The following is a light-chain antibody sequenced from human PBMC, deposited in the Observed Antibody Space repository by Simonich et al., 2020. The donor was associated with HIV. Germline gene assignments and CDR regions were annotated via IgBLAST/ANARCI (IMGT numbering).Light chain of an antibody. CDR2: DVN. CDR1: CSDVGGYNY. Sequence: QSALTQPASVSGSPGQSLTISCPGTCSDVGGYNYVSWYQQHPGKAPKLMIFDVNNRPSGISNRFSGSKSGNTASLTISGLQAEDEADYYCSSYAGSNNVVFGGGTKLTVL. CDR3: SSYAGSNNVV. J-gene: IGLJ2*01. V-gene: IGLV2-14*03.